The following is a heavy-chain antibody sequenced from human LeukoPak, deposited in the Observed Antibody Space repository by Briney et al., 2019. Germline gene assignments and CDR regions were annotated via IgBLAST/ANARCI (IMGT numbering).Heavy chain of an antibody. CDR2: INPNSGGT. CDR1: GYTFTGYY. V-gene: IGHV1-2*02. CDR3: ARDVGEYCSSTNCYASHY. Sequence: GASVKVSCKASGYTFTGYYMHWVRQAPGQGLEWMGWINPNSGGTNYAQNSQGRVTMTRDTPISTAYMELSRLRSDDTAVYYCARDVGEYCSSTNCYASHYWGQGTLVTVSS. J-gene: IGHJ4*02. D-gene: IGHD2-2*01.